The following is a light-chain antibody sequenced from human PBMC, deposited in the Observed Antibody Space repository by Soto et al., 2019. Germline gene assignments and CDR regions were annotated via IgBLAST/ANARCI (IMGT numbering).Light chain of an antibody. CDR1: HIVLYSSNNRDY. J-gene: IGKJ1*01. CDR2: WAS. V-gene: IGKV4-1*01. Sequence: SVITQTSDSLSVSLIRMVSVNFGSIHIVLYSSNNRDYLAWYQQKPGQPPKLLIYWASTRQSGVPDRFTGSGSGTDFTLTISSLQAEDVALYYCQQYPDIPWTFGQGTKV. CDR3: QQYPDIPWT.